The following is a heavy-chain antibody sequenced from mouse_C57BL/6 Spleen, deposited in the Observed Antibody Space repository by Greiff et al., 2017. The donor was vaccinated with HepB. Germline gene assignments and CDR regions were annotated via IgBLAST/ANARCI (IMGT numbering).Heavy chain of an antibody. Sequence: VQLQQSDAELVKPGASVKISCKVSGYTFTDHTIHWMKQRPEQGLEWIGYIYPRDGSTKYNEKFKGKATLTADKYSSTAYMQLNSLTSEDSAVYCCARSPYDYDDAGSFAYWGHGSLVTVSA. D-gene: IGHD2-4*01. CDR1: GYTFTDHT. V-gene: IGHV1-78*01. CDR3: ARSPYDYDDAGSFAY. J-gene: IGHJ3*01. CDR2: IYPRDGST.